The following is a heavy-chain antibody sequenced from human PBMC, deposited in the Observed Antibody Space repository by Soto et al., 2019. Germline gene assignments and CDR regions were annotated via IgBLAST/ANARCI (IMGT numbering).Heavy chain of an antibody. Sequence: QVQLQESGPGLVKPSQTLSLTCTVSGGSISSGGYYWSWIRQHPGKGLGWIGYIYYSTYYNPSLKSRVTISVDTSKNQFSLQLSSVIAADTAVYYCARDYRASYPAYYYYGMDVWGQGTTVTVSS. CDR3: ARDYRASYPAYYYYGMDV. V-gene: IGHV4-31*03. D-gene: IGHD3-16*02. CDR2: IYYST. J-gene: IGHJ6*02. CDR1: GGSISSGGYY.